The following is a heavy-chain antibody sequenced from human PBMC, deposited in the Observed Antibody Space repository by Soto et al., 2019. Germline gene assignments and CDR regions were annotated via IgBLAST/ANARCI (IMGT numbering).Heavy chain of an antibody. V-gene: IGHV4-4*02. D-gene: IGHD4-17*01. CDR2: IYHDGRT. CDR1: GGSISSSNW. CDR3: ARILDYGEDRGAFDI. Sequence: QVQLQESGPGLVKPSGTLSLTCAVSGGSISSSNWWTWVRQPPGRGLEWVGEIYHDGRTNYYPSLKCRVNMSLDKSKNQFSMNLNSVTAADTAVYYCARILDYGEDRGAFDIWGQGTMVIVSS. J-gene: IGHJ3*02.